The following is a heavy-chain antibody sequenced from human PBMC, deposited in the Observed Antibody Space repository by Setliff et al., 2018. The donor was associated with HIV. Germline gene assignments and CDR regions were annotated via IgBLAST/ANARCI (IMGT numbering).Heavy chain of an antibody. D-gene: IGHD2-2*02. CDR2: INPNNGGT. Sequence: ASVKVSCKASGYTFTGYYMHWVRQAPGQGLEWMGWINPNNGGTNYAQKFQGRLTISADKSTRTAYLELSSLRSDDSAVYFCAKEQEIGSYLDPWGQGTLVTVSS. CDR3: AKEQEIGSYLDP. V-gene: IGHV1-2*02. CDR1: GYTFTGYY. J-gene: IGHJ5*02.